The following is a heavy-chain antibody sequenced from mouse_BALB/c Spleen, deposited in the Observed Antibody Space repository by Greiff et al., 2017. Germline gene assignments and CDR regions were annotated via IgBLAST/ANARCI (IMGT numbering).Heavy chain of an antibody. CDR1: GFTFSSYA. Sequence: EVMLVESGGGLVKPGGSLKLSCAASGFTFSSYAMSWVRQTPEKRLEWVASISSGGSTYYPDSVKGRFTISRDNARNILYLQMSSLRSEDTAMYYCAREGYGAMDYWGQGTSVTVSS. D-gene: IGHD2-2*01. CDR2: ISSGGST. V-gene: IGHV5-6-5*01. CDR3: AREGYGAMDY. J-gene: IGHJ4*01.